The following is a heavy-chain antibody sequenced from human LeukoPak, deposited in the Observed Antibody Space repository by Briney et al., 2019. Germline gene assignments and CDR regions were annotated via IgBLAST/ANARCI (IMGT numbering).Heavy chain of an antibody. Sequence: GGSLRLSCAASGFTFSSYSMNWVRQAPGKGLELVSSISTSSYIYYADSVMGRFTISRDNARHSLYLQMNSLRAEDTAVYYCARDRYGDYSIDYWGQGTLVTVSS. CDR3: ARDRYGDYSIDY. CDR2: ISTSSYI. V-gene: IGHV3-21*01. J-gene: IGHJ4*02. CDR1: GFTFSSYS. D-gene: IGHD4-17*01.